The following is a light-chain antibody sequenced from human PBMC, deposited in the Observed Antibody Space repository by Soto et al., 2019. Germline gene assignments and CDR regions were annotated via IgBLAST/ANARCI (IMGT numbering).Light chain of an antibody. J-gene: IGLJ3*02. CDR2: GNI. V-gene: IGLV1-40*01. Sequence: QSVLTQPPSVSGAPGQRVTISCTGSSSNIWKGYDVHWYQRLPGTAPKLLIYGNIVRPSGVPDRFSGSKSGSSASLAITGLQAEDEADYYCQCYDTSLSAWVFGGGTKLTVL. CDR1: SSNIWKGYD. CDR3: QCYDTSLSAWV.